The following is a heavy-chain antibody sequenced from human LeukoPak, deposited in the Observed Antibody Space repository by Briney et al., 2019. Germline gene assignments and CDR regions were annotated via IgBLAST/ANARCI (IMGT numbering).Heavy chain of an antibody. CDR2: INHSGST. CDR1: GGSISSGSYY. J-gene: IGHJ1*01. CDR3: ARAGIAVAGTEVPAYFQH. Sequence: PSETLSLTCTVSGGSISSGSYYWSWIRQPPGKGLEWIGEINHSGSTNYNPSLKSRVTISVDTSKNQFSLKLSSVTAADTAVYYCARAGIAVAGTEVPAYFQHWGQGTLVTVSS. V-gene: IGHV4-39*07. D-gene: IGHD6-19*01.